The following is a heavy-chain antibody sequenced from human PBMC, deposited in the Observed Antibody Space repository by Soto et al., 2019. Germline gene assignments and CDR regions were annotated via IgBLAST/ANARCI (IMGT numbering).Heavy chain of an antibody. CDR3: ARVISSGYFDY. CDR2: IYYSGST. J-gene: IGHJ4*02. CDR1: GGSISSGGYY. D-gene: IGHD6-6*01. V-gene: IGHV4-31*03. Sequence: QVQLQESGPGLVKPSQTLSLTCTVSGGSISSGGYYWSWIRQHPGKGLEWIGYIYYSGSTYYNPSLRSGVTISLDTSKNQFSLKLSSVTAADTAVSYCARVISSGYFDYWGQGTLVTVSS.